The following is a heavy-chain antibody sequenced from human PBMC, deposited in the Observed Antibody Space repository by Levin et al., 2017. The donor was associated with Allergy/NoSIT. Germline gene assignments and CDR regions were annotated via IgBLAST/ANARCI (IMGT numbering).Heavy chain of an antibody. J-gene: IGHJ4*02. CDR3: ARGRVPNDY. CDR1: GFIVSDSY. V-gene: IGHV3-11*05. D-gene: IGHD3-10*01. CDR2: ISRGNSYT. Sequence: GESLKISCAASGFIVSDSYMSWIRQAPGKGREWVSYISRGNSYTNYLDSVKGRFTISRDNAKNSLYLQMNSLRAEDTAIYYCARGRVPNDYWGQGTLVTVSS.